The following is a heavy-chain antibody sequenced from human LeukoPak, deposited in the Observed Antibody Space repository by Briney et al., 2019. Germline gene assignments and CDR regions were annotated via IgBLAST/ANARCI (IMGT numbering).Heavy chain of an antibody. CDR2: IIPIFGTA. J-gene: IGHJ3*02. V-gene: IGHV1-69*13. D-gene: IGHD6-13*01. CDR3: ASAEDSSSWPNDAFDI. Sequence: GAPVKVSCKASGGTFSSYAISWVRQAPGQGLEWMGGIIPIFGTANYAQKFQGRVTITADESTSTAYMELSSLRSEDTAVYYCASAEDSSSWPNDAFDIWGQGTMVTVSS. CDR1: GGTFSSYA.